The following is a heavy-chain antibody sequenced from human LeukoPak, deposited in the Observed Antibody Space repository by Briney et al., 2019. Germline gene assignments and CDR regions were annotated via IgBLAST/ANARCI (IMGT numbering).Heavy chain of an antibody. CDR1: GGSMSSGGYY. V-gene: IGHV4-30-2*01. CDR3: ARDGGSGSPLGAFDI. Sequence: SETLSLTCTVSGGSMSSGGYYWSWIRQPPGKGLEWIGSIYHSGSTYYNPSLKSRVTISVDRSKNQFSLKLSSVTAADTAVYYCARDGGSGSPLGAFDIWGQGTMVTVSS. J-gene: IGHJ3*02. CDR2: IYHSGST. D-gene: IGHD1-26*01.